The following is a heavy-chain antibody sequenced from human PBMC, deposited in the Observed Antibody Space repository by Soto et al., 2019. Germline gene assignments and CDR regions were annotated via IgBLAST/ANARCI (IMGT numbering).Heavy chain of an antibody. Sequence: QVKLVESGGGVVQPGRSLRLSCAASGFNVSAYTMHWVRQAPGKGLEWVAVISSDGNHKYYTDSVKGRFTISRDTSTNTLYLQMNRLRAEDTVVYYCARWEQPLFDYWGQGTLVTVSS. CDR3: ARWEQPLFDY. J-gene: IGHJ4*02. D-gene: IGHD1-26*01. CDR2: ISSDGNHK. CDR1: GFNVSAYT. V-gene: IGHV3-30-3*01.